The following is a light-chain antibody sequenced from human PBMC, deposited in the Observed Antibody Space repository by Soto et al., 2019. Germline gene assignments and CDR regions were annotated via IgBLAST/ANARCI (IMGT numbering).Light chain of an antibody. CDR1: SSDVGGYNY. CDR2: AVS. J-gene: IGLJ1*01. CDR3: SSYAGSNNYV. Sequence: QSSLTQPPSASGSPGRSVTISCTGTSSDVGGYNYVSWYQQHPGKAPKLMIYAVSKRPSGVPDRFSGSTSGNTASLTVSGLQAEDEADYYCSSYAGSNNYVFGTGTKVTVL. V-gene: IGLV2-8*01.